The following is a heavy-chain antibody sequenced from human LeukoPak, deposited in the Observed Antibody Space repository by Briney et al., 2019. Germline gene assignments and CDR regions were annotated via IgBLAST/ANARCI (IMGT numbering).Heavy chain of an antibody. CDR2: ISGTGSGT. J-gene: IGHJ5*02. D-gene: IGHD2-2*02. V-gene: IGHV3-23*01. CDR1: GFTFGNYA. CDR3: AKASVAIPQYCNS. Sequence: GRSLRLSCEASGFTFGNYAMNWVRQAPGKGLEWVSTISGTGSGTYYADSAKGRFTISRDNSKDTLFLQLNSLTAADTAMYFCAKASVAIPQYCNSWGQGTLVTVSS.